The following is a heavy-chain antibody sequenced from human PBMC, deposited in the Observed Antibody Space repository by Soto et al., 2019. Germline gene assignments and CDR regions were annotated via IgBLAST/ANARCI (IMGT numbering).Heavy chain of an antibody. J-gene: IGHJ5*02. CDR2: VYHTGDT. V-gene: IGHV4-4*02. CDR3: AREIVTAGGNNYFDP. Sequence: SETLSLTCGVSGGTVASSHWWSWVRQSPGRGLEWIGNVYHTGDTNFNPSLQSRVTFSVDKSNNQFSLRLTSVTAADTAVCFCAREIVTAGGNNYFDPWGPGTLVTVSS. D-gene: IGHD2-21*02. CDR1: GGTVASSHW.